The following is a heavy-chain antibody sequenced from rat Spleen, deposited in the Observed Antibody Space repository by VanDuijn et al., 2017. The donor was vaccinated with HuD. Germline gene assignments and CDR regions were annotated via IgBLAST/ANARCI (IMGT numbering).Heavy chain of an antibody. J-gene: IGHJ2*01. V-gene: IGHV5-7*01. Sequence: EVQLMESGGGLVQPGRSLKLSCAASGFTFSNYGMHWIRQAPKKGLEWVATISYDGSSTYYRDSVKGRFTISRDNAKSTLYLQMDSLRSEDTATYYCARETGYNSYFDYWGQGVMVTVSS. D-gene: IGHD1-4*01. CDR1: GFTFSNYG. CDR2: ISYDGSST. CDR3: ARETGYNSYFDY.